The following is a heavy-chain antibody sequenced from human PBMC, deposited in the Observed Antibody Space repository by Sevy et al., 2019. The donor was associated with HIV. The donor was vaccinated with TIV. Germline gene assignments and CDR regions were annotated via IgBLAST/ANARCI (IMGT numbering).Heavy chain of an antibody. J-gene: IGHJ3*02. CDR2: ISSSSSTI. Sequence: GGSLRLSCAASGFTFSSYSMNWVRQAPGKGLEWVSYISSSSSTIYYADSVKGRFTISRDNAKNSLYLQMNSLRDEDTAVYYCARDHFYDYVWGSYRPDAFDIWGQGTMFTVSS. CDR1: GFTFSSYS. V-gene: IGHV3-48*02. D-gene: IGHD3-16*02. CDR3: ARDHFYDYVWGSYRPDAFDI.